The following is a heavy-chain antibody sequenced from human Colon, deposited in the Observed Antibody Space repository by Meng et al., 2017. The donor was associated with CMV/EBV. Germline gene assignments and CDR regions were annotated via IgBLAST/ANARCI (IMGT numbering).Heavy chain of an antibody. D-gene: IGHD2-2*01. V-gene: IGHV1-46*01. CDR1: GGTFISFA. CDR2: INPSGGST. Sequence: ASVKVSCKASGGTFISFAISWVRQAPGQGLEWMGIINPSGGSTSYAQKFQGRVTMTRDTSTSTVYMELSGLKSEDTAVYYCARVYSSTRCLDYWGQGTLVTVSS. J-gene: IGHJ4*02. CDR3: ARVYSSTRCLDY.